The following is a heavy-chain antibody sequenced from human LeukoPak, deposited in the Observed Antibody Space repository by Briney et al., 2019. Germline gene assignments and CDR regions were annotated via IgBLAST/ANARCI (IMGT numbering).Heavy chain of an antibody. J-gene: IGHJ6*03. CDR3: ARERGYDSYYYYYMDV. Sequence: ASVKVSCKASGYTFTSYDINWVRQATGQGLEWMGWMNPNSGNTSYAQKFQGRVTMTRNTSISTAYMELSSLRSEDTAVYYCARERGYDSYYYYYMDVWGKGTTVTVSS. CDR2: MNPNSGNT. CDR1: GYTFTSYD. V-gene: IGHV1-8*01. D-gene: IGHD5-12*01.